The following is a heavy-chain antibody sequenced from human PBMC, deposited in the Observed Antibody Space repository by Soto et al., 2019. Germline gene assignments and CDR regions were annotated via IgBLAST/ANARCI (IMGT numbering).Heavy chain of an antibody. J-gene: IGHJ6*02. D-gene: IGHD3-3*01. CDR3: ARPLIFGVGNDPMGYYYGMDV. CDR2: IWYDGSNK. CDR1: GFTFSSYG. Sequence: GGSLRLSCAASGFTFSSYGMHWVRQAPGKGLEWVAVIWYDGSNKYYADSVKGRFTISRDNSKNTLYLQMNSLRAEDTAVYYCARPLIFGVGNDPMGYYYGMDVWGQGTTVTVSS. V-gene: IGHV3-33*01.